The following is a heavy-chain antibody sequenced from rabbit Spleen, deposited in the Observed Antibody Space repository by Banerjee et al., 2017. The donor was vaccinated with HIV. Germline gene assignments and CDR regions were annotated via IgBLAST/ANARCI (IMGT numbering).Heavy chain of an antibody. V-gene: IGHV1S45*01. Sequence: QEQLVEYGGDLVQPEGSLTLTCKASGLDFSSSDYICWVRQAPGKGLEWISCIAGSSSGFTYSATWAKGRFTISKTSSTTVTLQMTSLTAADTATYFCARDTGSSFSSYGMDLWGPGTLVTVS. CDR2: IAGSSSGFT. D-gene: IGHD8-1*01. CDR3: ARDTGSSFSSYGMDL. CDR1: GLDFSSSDY. J-gene: IGHJ6*01.